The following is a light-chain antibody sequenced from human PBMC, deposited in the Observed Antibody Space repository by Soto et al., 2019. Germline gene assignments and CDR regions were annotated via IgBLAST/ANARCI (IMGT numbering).Light chain of an antibody. V-gene: IGKV3D-15*01. CDR2: GAS. CDR3: QQYNNWPQT. Sequence: EIVLTQSPATLSVSPGERATLSCRASQSINTGLAWYQQKPGQAPRFLIYGASTRAPGIPARFSGSGSGAEFTLTISSLQTEDFAVYYCQQYNNWPQTFGPGTKVDFK. CDR1: QSINTG. J-gene: IGKJ3*01.